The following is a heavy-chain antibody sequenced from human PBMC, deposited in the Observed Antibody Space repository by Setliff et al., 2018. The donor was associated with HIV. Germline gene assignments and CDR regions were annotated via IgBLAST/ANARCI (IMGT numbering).Heavy chain of an antibody. Sequence: TSETLSLTCGVYGGSFRGHYWSWIRQPPGKGLEWIGEISHSGSTNYNPSLKSRVTVSVDSSKNQFSLRLTSVTAADTAVYFCARSSAAGGGWFGELWITYYFDSWGQGTLVTVSS. CDR2: ISHSGST. J-gene: IGHJ4*02. CDR3: ARSSAAGGGWFGELWITYYFDS. CDR1: GGSFRGHY. V-gene: IGHV4-34*01. D-gene: IGHD3-10*01.